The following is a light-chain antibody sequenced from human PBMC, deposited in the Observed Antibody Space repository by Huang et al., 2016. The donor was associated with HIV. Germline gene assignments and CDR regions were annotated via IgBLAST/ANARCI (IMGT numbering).Light chain of an antibody. V-gene: IGKV3-15*01. CDR2: RAS. Sequence: EVVMTQSPNTLSVSPGERATLSCRASQCISSNLAWYQQKPGQAPRLLIYRASARASGGPARFSGSGSGTEFTLTISSLQSEDFAIYYCQQYNNWPPLTFGGGTKVEI. CDR1: QCISSN. J-gene: IGKJ4*01. CDR3: QQYNNWPPLT.